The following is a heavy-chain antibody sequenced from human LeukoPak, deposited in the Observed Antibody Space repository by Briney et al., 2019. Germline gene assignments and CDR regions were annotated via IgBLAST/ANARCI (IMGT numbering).Heavy chain of an antibody. D-gene: IGHD5-18*01. V-gene: IGHV4-39*06. CDR1: GGSIRSSSYY. Sequence: SVTLSLTCTVSGGSIRSSSYYCGWIRQPPGKGREWIGSIYYSGSTYYDPSIKSRVTISVDKSKNQYPLKLSSVTAADTAVYYCASEGYSYGGDYWGQGTLVTVSS. CDR2: IYYSGST. CDR3: ASEGYSYGGDY. J-gene: IGHJ4*02.